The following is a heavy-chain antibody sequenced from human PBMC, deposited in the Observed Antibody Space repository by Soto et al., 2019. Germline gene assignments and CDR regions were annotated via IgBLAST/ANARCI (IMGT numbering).Heavy chain of an antibody. Sequence: GASVKVSCKASVYTFTSYDINWVRQAHGQGLEWMGRINPIPGITNYAQKFQGRVTVTTDRSTSTAYMELTSLKSEDTAVYYCARDRITTRGDAFDLWGQGTMVTVSS. J-gene: IGHJ3*01. CDR2: INPIPGIT. CDR3: ARDRITTRGDAFDL. V-gene: IGHV1-69*04. CDR1: VYTFTSYD. D-gene: IGHD3-3*01.